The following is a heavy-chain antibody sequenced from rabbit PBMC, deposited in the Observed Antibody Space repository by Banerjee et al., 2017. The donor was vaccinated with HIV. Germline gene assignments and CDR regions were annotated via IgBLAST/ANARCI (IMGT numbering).Heavy chain of an antibody. Sequence: QEQLEESGGDLVKPEGSLTLTCKASGIDFSGLYYMCWVRQAPGKGLEWIACIYTGSGSTYYASWAKGRFTISKTSSTTVTLQMTSLTAADTATYFCARGDYTYAYGGNALTRLDLWGPGTLVTV. CDR2: IYTGSGST. CDR3: ARGDYTYAYGGNALTRLDL. V-gene: IGHV1S45*01. D-gene: IGHD6-1*01. J-gene: IGHJ3*01. CDR1: GIDFSGLYY.